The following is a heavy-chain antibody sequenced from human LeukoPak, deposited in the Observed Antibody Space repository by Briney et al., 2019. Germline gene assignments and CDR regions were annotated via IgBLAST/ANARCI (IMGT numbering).Heavy chain of an antibody. D-gene: IGHD6-13*01. Sequence: PGGSLRLSCAASGFTFSSYAMHWVRQAPGKGLEWVAVISYDGSNKYYADSVKGRFTISRGNSKNTLYLQMNSLRAEDTAVYYCARDLFPYSSSWLPYYFDYWGQGTLVTVSS. V-gene: IGHV3-30-3*01. CDR1: GFTFSSYA. CDR3: ARDLFPYSSSWLPYYFDY. J-gene: IGHJ4*02. CDR2: ISYDGSNK.